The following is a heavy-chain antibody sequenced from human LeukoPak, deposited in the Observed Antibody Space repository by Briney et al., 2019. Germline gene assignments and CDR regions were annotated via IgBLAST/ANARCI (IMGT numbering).Heavy chain of an antibody. CDR3: ARVPRFGGYYFDY. CDR2: INSDGSST. D-gene: IGHD3-10*01. CDR1: GFTFSNSA. V-gene: IGHV3-74*01. Sequence: GGSLRLSCAASGFTFSNSAMTWVRQAPGKGLVWVSRINSDGSSTSYADSVKGRFTISRDNAKNTLYLQMNSLRAEDTAVYYCARVPRFGGYYFDYWGQGTLVTVSS. J-gene: IGHJ4*02.